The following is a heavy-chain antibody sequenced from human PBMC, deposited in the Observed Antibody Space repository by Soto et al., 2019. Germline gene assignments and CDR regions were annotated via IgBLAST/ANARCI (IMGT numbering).Heavy chain of an antibody. CDR3: ARDGGLYSGYEYYFDY. J-gene: IGHJ4*02. Sequence: PGGSLRLSCAASGFTFSSYGMHWVRQAPGKGLEWVAVIWYDGSNKYYADSVKGRFTISRDNSKNTLYLQMNSLRAEDTAVYYCARDGGLYSGYEYYFDYWGQGTLVTVSS. D-gene: IGHD5-12*01. CDR1: GFTFSSYG. V-gene: IGHV3-33*01. CDR2: IWYDGSNK.